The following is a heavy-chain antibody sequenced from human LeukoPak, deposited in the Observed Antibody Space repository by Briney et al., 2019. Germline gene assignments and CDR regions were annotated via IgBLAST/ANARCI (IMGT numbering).Heavy chain of an antibody. Sequence: SETLSLTCTVSGGSISSSSYYWGWIRQPPGKGLEWIGSIYYSGSTYYNPSLKSRVTISVDTSKNQFSLKLSSVTAADTAVYYCARAADVALMAARNWFDPWGQGTLVTVSS. CDR2: IYYSGST. D-gene: IGHD6-6*01. J-gene: IGHJ5*02. CDR3: ARAADVALMAARNWFDP. CDR1: GGSISSSSYY. V-gene: IGHV4-39*01.